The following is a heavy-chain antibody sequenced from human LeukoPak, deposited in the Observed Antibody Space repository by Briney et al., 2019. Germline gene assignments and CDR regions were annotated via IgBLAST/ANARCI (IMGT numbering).Heavy chain of an antibody. CDR1: DDSITMYY. Sequence: SETLSLTCSISDDSITMYYWTWIRQPPGKGLEWIGYVDHTGSTNFNPSLNGRVSISRDTTNNLFSLRLRSVTAADTAVYFCARGRVSLSTWYSTYYYYFYMDVWGKGTTVTVSS. J-gene: IGHJ6*03. V-gene: IGHV4-59*01. CDR2: VDHTGST. D-gene: IGHD1-1*01. CDR3: ARGRVSLSTWYSTYYYYFYMDV.